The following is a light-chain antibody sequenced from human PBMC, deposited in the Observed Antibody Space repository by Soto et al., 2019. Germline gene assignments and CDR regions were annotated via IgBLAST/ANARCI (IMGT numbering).Light chain of an antibody. CDR2: WAS. CDR3: QQYYSIPWT. CDR1: QSVLYSSNSKNS. V-gene: IGKV4-1*01. Sequence: DIVMTQSPDSLAVSLGERATINCKSSQSVLYSSNSKNSVAWYQQKPGQPPKLPIYWASTRESGVPDRSSGRGSGTDFTLTISSLQAEDVAVYYCQQYYSIPWTFGQGTKVEIK. J-gene: IGKJ1*01.